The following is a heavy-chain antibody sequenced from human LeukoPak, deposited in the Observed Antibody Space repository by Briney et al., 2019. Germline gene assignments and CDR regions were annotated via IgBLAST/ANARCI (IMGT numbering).Heavy chain of an antibody. D-gene: IGHD1-1*01. Sequence: PSETLSLTCSVSGYSISSGYYWTWIRQPPGKGLEWIGTIRHSGTTYYNPSLKSRVTISADTSKNQFSLKLSSVTAADTAVYYCARRAYSAAYWKHFDYWGQGTLVTVSS. CDR3: ARRAYSAAYWKHFDY. CDR1: GYSISSGYY. CDR2: IRHSGTT. V-gene: IGHV4-38-2*02. J-gene: IGHJ4*02.